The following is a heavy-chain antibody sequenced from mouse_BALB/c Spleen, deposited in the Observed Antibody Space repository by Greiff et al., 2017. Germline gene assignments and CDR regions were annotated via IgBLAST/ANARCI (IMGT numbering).Heavy chain of an antibody. V-gene: IGHV2-9*02. CDR3: ARAYYYYGSSYYFDY. CDR2: IWAGGST. J-gene: IGHJ2*01. D-gene: IGHD1-1*01. CDR1: GFSLTSYG. Sequence: QVQLKESGPGLVAPSQSLSITCTVSGFSLTSYGVHWVRQPPGKGLEWLGVIWAGGSTNYNSALMSRLSISKDNSKSQVFLKMNSLQTDDTAMYYCARAYYYYGSSYYFDYWGQGTTLTVSS.